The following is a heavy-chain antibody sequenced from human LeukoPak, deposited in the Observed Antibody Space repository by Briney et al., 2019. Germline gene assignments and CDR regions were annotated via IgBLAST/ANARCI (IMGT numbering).Heavy chain of an antibody. D-gene: IGHD2-15*01. CDR2: ISWDGGTT. CDR3: AKDKGIGSFRYYYYGMDV. J-gene: IGHJ6*02. V-gene: IGHV3-43D*04. Sequence: GGSLRLSCADSGFTVSTNYMSWVRQGPGKGLEWVSVISWDGGTTHYADSVKGRFTISRDNTKDSLYLQMTSLRAEDTALYYCAKDKGIGSFRYYYYGMDVWGQGTTVTVSS. CDR1: GFTVSTNY.